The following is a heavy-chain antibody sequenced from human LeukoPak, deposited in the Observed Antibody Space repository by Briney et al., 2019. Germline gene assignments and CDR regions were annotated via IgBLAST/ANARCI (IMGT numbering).Heavy chain of an antibody. CDR1: GFTFSSYW. Sequence: PGGSLRLSCAASGFTFSSYWMSWVRQAPGKGLEWVANIKQDGSEKYYVDSVKGRFTISRDNAKNSLYLQMNSLRAEDTAVYYCAKAMATFEFDPWGQGTLVTVSS. CDR2: IKQDGSEK. D-gene: IGHD5-24*01. CDR3: AKAMATFEFDP. J-gene: IGHJ5*02. V-gene: IGHV3-7*01.